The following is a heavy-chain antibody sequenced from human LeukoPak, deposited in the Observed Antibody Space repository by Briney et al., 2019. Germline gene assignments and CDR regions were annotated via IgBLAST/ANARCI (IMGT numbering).Heavy chain of an antibody. CDR3: AWQQLANYYGMDV. D-gene: IGHD6-13*01. Sequence: PGGSLRLSCAASGFTFSSYSMNWVRQAPGKGLEWVSYISSSSSTIYYADSVKGRFTISRDNAKNSLYLQMNSLRAEDTAVYYCAWQQLANYYGMDVWGQGTTVTVSS. CDR2: ISSSSSTI. V-gene: IGHV3-48*04. CDR1: GFTFSSYS. J-gene: IGHJ6*02.